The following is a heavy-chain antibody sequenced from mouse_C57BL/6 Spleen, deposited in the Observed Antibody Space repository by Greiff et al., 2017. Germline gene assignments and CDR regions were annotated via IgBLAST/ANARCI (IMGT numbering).Heavy chain of an antibody. Sequence: QVQLQQPGAELVRPGSSVKLSCKASGYTFTSYWMDWVKQRPGQGLEWIGNIYPSDSETHYNQKFKDKATLTVEKSSSTAYMQLSSLTSEDSAVYYCARYYGNFYAMDYWGQGTSVTVSS. CDR2: IYPSDSET. CDR1: GYTFTSYW. CDR3: ARYYGNFYAMDY. D-gene: IGHD2-1*01. V-gene: IGHV1-61*01. J-gene: IGHJ4*01.